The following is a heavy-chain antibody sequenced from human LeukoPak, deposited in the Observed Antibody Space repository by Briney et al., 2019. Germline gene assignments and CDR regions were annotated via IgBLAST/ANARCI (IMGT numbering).Heavy chain of an antibody. CDR1: GFTFDDYA. CDR3: ARESGLDY. Sequence: PGGSLRLSCVASGFTFDDYAMHWVRQAPGKGLEWVSGISWNSGRIGYADSVKGRFTISRDNSKNTLYLQMNSLRAEDTAVYYCARESGLDYWGQGTLVTVSS. D-gene: IGHD3-10*01. CDR2: ISWNSGRI. V-gene: IGHV3-9*01. J-gene: IGHJ4*02.